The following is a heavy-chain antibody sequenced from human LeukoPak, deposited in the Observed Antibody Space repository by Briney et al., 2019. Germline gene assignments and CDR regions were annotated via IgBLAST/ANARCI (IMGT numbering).Heavy chain of an antibody. CDR3: ARGPYDYGDYARDY. V-gene: IGHV3-21*01. D-gene: IGHD4-17*01. CDR1: GFTFSSYS. CDR2: ISSSSSYI. Sequence: GRSLRLSCAASGFTFSSYSMNWVRQAPGKGLEWVSSISSSSSYIYYADSVKGRFTISRDNAKNSLYLQMNSLRAEDTAVYYCARGPYDYGDYARDYWGQGTLVTVSS. J-gene: IGHJ4*02.